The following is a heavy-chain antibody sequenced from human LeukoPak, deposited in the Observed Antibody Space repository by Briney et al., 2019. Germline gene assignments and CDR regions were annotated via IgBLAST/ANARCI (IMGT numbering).Heavy chain of an antibody. CDR1: GGSISSYY. CDR3: ARSYMVRGVRDAFDI. CDR2: IYYSGST. V-gene: IGHV4-59*06. D-gene: IGHD3-10*01. Sequence: SETLSLTCTVSGGSISSYYWSWIRQPPGKGPEWIGYIYYSGSTYYNPSLKSRVTISVDTSKNQFSLKLSSVTAADTAVYYCARSYMVRGVRDAFDIWGQGTMVTVSS. J-gene: IGHJ3*02.